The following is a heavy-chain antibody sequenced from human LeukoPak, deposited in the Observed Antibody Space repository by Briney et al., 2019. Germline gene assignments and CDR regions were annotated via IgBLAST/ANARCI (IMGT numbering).Heavy chain of an antibody. CDR1: GGSISSYY. D-gene: IGHD3-9*01. V-gene: IGHV4-4*07. CDR2: IYTTGST. Sequence: SETLSLTCTVSGGSISSYYWTWIRQPAGKGLEWIGRIYTTGSTNYNPSLNSRVTMSVDTSKNQFSLKLSSVTAADTAVYYCAGQYYDILTGYWALGMDVWGQGTTVTVSS. CDR3: AGQYYDILTGYWALGMDV. J-gene: IGHJ6*02.